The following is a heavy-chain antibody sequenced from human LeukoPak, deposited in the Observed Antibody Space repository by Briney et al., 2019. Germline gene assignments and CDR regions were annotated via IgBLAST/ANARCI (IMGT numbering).Heavy chain of an antibody. CDR1: GGSISSSSYY. D-gene: IGHD3-22*01. CDR2: IYYSGST. CDR3: AREGYYDSSGYYF. J-gene: IGHJ4*02. V-gene: IGHV4-39*07. Sequence: SETLSLTCTVSGGSISSSSYYWGWIRQPPGKGLEWIGSIYYSGSTYYNPSLKSRVTISVDTSKNQFSLKLSSVTAAVTAVYYCAREGYYDSSGYYFWGQGTLVTVSS.